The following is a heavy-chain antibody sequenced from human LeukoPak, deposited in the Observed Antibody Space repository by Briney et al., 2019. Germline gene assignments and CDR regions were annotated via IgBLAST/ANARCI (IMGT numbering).Heavy chain of an antibody. CDR3: AKAQQLWYHFDY. Sequence: PGGSLRLSCAASGFTFDDYAMHWVRQAPGKGLEWVAGISWNSGTIDYADSVKGRSTISRDNAKNSLYLQMNSLTAEDTAVYYCAKAQQLWYHFDYWGQGTLVTVSS. J-gene: IGHJ4*02. V-gene: IGHV3-9*01. CDR1: GFTFDDYA. CDR2: ISWNSGTI. D-gene: IGHD5-18*01.